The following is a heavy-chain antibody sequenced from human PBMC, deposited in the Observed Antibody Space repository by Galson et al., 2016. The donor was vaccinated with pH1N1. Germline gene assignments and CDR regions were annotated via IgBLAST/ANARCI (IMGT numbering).Heavy chain of an antibody. D-gene: IGHD2-21*01. CDR3: AGEDLVVGEGWDSGVDL. CDR2: IHNSGTT. V-gene: IGHV4-31*11. J-gene: IGHJ6*01. CDR1: GGSFGSDGNY. Sequence: LSLTCAVSGGSFGSDGNYWSWIRQRPGRGLEWIGYIHNSGTTSYNPSLKSRLSISLDPSKNQFFLKLTSVTAADTAVYYCAGEDLVVGEGWDSGVDLWGQGTTVTVSS.